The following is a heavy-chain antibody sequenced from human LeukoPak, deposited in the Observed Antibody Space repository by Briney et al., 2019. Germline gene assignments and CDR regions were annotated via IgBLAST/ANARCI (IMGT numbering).Heavy chain of an antibody. J-gene: IGHJ4*02. Sequence: GASVKVSCKASGYTFTTYDINWVRQATGQRLEWMGWMNPNSGNTGHAQKFQGRVTMTRNTSISTVYMELSSLRSEDTAVYCCARGLNGVCLRWGQGTLVTVSS. CDR3: ARGLNGVCLR. V-gene: IGHV1-8*01. D-gene: IGHD2-8*01. CDR1: GYTFTTYD. CDR2: MNPNSGNT.